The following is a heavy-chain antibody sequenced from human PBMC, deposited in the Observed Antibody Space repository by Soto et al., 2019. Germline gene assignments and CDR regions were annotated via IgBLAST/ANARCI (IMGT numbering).Heavy chain of an antibody. CDR1: GGSISSSNW. Sequence: PSETLSLTCAVSGGSISSSNWWSWVRQPPGKGLEWIGEIYPSGSTNYNPSLKSRVTISVDKSKNQFSLKLSSVTAADTAVYYCARSWGYYYDSSGPLDYWGQVTLGTVSS. J-gene: IGHJ4*02. V-gene: IGHV4-4*02. CDR2: IYPSGST. CDR3: ARSWGYYYDSSGPLDY. D-gene: IGHD3-22*01.